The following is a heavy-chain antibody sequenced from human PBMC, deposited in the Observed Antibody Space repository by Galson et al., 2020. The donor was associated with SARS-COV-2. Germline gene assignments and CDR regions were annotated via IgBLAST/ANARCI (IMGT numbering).Heavy chain of an antibody. V-gene: IGHV3-23*01. Sequence: GGSLRLSCAASGFTFSNYAMSWVRQAPGKGLEWVSAIGGSGGSTYYADSVMGRFTISRDNSKNTLYLQMNSLRAEDTAVYYCAKRDDSSGYPYYFDYWGQGTLVTVSS. CDR2: IGGSGGST. CDR3: AKRDDSSGYPYYFDY. J-gene: IGHJ4*02. CDR1: GFTFSNYA. D-gene: IGHD3-22*01.